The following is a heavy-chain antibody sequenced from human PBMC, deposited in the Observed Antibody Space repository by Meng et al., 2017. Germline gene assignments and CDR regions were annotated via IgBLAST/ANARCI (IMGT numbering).Heavy chain of an antibody. CDR2: IKSKTDGGTT. V-gene: IGHV3-15*01. D-gene: IGHD5-18*01. J-gene: IGHJ4*02. Sequence: EGLLVGFGGGLVQPGGSLRLSCAASGFTFSNAWMSWVRQAPGKGLEWVGRIKSKTDGGTTDYAAPVKGRFTISRDDSKNTLYLQMNSLKTEDTAVYYCTLDTAMVTIDYWGQGTLVTVSS. CDR1: GFTFSNAW. CDR3: TLDTAMVTIDY.